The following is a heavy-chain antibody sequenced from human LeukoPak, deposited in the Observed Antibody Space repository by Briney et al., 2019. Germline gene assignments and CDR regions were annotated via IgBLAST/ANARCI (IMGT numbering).Heavy chain of an antibody. D-gene: IGHD6-13*01. V-gene: IGHV5-51*01. J-gene: IGHJ4*02. CDR1: GYSFTNYW. CDR3: ARRRLTFGIAAAGTTGSDY. Sequence: GESLKISCKGSGYSFTNYWIGWVRQMPGKGLEWMGIIFPGDSDIRYSPSFQGQVTISADKSISTAYLQWRRLKASDTAIYYCARRRLTFGIAAAGTTGSDYWGQGTLVTVSS. CDR2: IFPGDSDI.